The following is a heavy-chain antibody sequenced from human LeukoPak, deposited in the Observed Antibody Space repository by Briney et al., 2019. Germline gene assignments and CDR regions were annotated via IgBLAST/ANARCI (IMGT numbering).Heavy chain of an antibody. V-gene: IGHV3-30-3*01. J-gene: IGHJ3*02. CDR2: ISYDGSNK. Sequence: GGSLRLSCAASGFTFSSYAMHWVHQAPGKGLEWVAVISYDGSNKYYADSVKGRFTISRDNSKNTLYLQMNSLRAEDTAVYYCARAPGSSDDAFDIWGQGTMVTVSS. CDR3: ARAPGSSDDAFDI. CDR1: GFTFSSYA. D-gene: IGHD2-15*01.